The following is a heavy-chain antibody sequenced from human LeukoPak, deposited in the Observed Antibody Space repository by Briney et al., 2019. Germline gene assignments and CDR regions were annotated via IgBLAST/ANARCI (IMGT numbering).Heavy chain of an antibody. CDR2: IRSSSTII. CDR3: ARVLDYGMDV. J-gene: IGHJ6*02. D-gene: IGHD2-2*03. Sequence: GGSLRLSCAASGFTFSSYSMNWVRQAPGKGLEWVSYIRSSSTIIYYADSVKGRFTISRDNAKNSLYLQMNSLRAEDTAVYYCARVLDYGMDVWGQGTTVTVSS. CDR1: GFTFSSYS. V-gene: IGHV3-48*04.